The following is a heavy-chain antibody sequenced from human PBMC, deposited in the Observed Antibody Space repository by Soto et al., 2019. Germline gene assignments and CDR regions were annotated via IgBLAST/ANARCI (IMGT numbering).Heavy chain of an antibody. CDR1: GGSISSYY. Sequence: QVQLQESGPGLVKPSETLSLTCTVSGGSISSYYWSWIRQPPGKGLEWIGYIYYSGSTNYNPSLNSRVTISVDTSKNQFSLKLSSVTAADTAVYYCASNHYGSGPYGMDVWGQGTTVTVSS. CDR3: ASNHYGSGPYGMDV. CDR2: IYYSGST. J-gene: IGHJ6*02. V-gene: IGHV4-59*08. D-gene: IGHD3-10*01.